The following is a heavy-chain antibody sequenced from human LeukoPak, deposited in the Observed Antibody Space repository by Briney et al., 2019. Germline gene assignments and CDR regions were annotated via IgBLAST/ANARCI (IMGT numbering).Heavy chain of an antibody. Sequence: RSLRLSCAASGFTFSSYGMHWVRQAPGKGLEWVAVIWYDGTNKYYADFVKGRFTISRDSSKNTLYLQMNSLRAEDTAVYYCARAAYDNSGYLTLWGQGTLVTVSS. D-gene: IGHD3-22*01. CDR1: GFTFSSYG. CDR3: ARAAYDNSGYLTL. V-gene: IGHV3-33*01. J-gene: IGHJ4*02. CDR2: IWYDGTNK.